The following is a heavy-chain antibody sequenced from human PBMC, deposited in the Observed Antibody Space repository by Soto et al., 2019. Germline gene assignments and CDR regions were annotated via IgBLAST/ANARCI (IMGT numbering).Heavy chain of an antibody. CDR2: IGSRGST. V-gene: IGHV3-23*01. CDR1: GFTLSSYA. CDR3: AKENTGWYSN. J-gene: IGHJ4*02. Sequence: EVQRLESGGGLVQPGGSLRLSCSASGFTLSSYAMGWVRQAPGKGLQWVSAIGSRGSTFYADSVKGRFTISRDNSKNTLYLQMNSLRAEDTAVYYCAKENTGWYSNWGQGTLVTVSS. D-gene: IGHD6-19*01.